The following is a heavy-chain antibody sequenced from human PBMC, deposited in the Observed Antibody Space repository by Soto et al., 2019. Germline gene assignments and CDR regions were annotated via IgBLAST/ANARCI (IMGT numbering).Heavy chain of an antibody. CDR2: FIPISCTA. CDR1: GGTFSNFA. V-gene: IGHV1-69*06. J-gene: IGHJ4*02. D-gene: IGHD3-3*01. Sequence: QVQLVQSGAEVKKPGSSVKASCKASGGTFSNFAFNWVRQAPGQGLEWMGGFIPISCTANYAQRFQDRVTITADKATSTAYMELSSLRSEDTAVYYCAGGWSGYASPTAYWGQGTLVTVSS. CDR3: AGGWSGYASPTAY.